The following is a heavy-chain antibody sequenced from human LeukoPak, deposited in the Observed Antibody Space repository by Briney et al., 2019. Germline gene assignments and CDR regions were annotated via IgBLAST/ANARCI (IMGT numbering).Heavy chain of an antibody. D-gene: IGHD3-10*01. CDR1: GFTFSNYG. V-gene: IGHV3-30*02. Sequence: GGSLRLSCAASGFTFSNYGMHWVRQAPGKGLGWVAIIWSDGSNKYYADSVKGRFTISRDNSKNTLYLQMNSLRAEDTAVYYCASAMVQYYYYYMDVWGKGTTVTVSS. CDR2: IWSDGSNK. CDR3: ASAMVQYYYYYMDV. J-gene: IGHJ6*03.